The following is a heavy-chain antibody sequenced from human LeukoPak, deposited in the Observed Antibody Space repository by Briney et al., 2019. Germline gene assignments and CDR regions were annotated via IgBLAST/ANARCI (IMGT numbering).Heavy chain of an antibody. CDR2: ISSSGSTI. Sequence: GGSLRLSCAASGFTFSDYYMSWIRQAPGKGLEWVSYISSSGSTIYYADSVKGRFTISRDNAKNTLYLQMNSLRAEDTAVYYCARAPRYSSGWYFDYWGQGTLVTVSS. CDR1: GFTFSDYY. V-gene: IGHV3-11*04. CDR3: ARAPRYSSGWYFDY. J-gene: IGHJ4*02. D-gene: IGHD6-19*01.